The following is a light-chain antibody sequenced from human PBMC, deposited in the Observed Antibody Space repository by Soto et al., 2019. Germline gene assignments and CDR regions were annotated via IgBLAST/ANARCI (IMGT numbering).Light chain of an antibody. J-gene: IGLJ1*01. CDR1: SSDVGGYNH. CDR3: CSYGGSNNLYV. V-gene: IGLV2-11*01. Sequence: QSALTQPRSVSGSPGQSVTISCTGTSSDVGGYNHVSWYQQYPGKVPKLMIYDVSKRPSGVPDRFSGSKSGNSASLTISGLQAEDEADYYCCSYGGSNNLYVFGTGTKVTVL. CDR2: DVS.